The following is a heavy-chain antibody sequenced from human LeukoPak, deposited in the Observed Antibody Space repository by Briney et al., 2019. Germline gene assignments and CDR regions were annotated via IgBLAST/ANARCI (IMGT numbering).Heavy chain of an antibody. V-gene: IGHV1-46*01. J-gene: IGHJ5*02. CDR1: GYTFTSYY. CDR2: INPSGGST. Sequence: GASVTVSCKASGYTFTSYYMHWVRQAPGQGLEWMGIINPSGGSTSYAQKLQGRVTMTTDTSTSTAYMELRSLRSDDTAVYYCARGNVLRYFDWLQQPNRGGDWFDPWGQGTLVTVSS. CDR3: ARGNVLRYFDWLQQPNRGGDWFDP. D-gene: IGHD3-9*01.